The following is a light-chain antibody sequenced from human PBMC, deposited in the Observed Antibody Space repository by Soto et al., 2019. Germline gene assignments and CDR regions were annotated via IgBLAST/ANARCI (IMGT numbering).Light chain of an antibody. CDR3: QQYNSYSSWT. Sequence: DIQITQSPSTLSASVGDRVTITCRASQSISSWLAWYPQKPGKAPNLLIYKASSLESGVPSRFSGSGSGTELTLTISSLQPDDFATYYCQQYNSYSSWTFGQGTKVDIK. V-gene: IGKV1-5*03. CDR2: KAS. J-gene: IGKJ1*01. CDR1: QSISSW.